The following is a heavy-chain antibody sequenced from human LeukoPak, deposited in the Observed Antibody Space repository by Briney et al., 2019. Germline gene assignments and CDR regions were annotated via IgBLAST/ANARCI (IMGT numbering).Heavy chain of an antibody. CDR2: IYYSGST. J-gene: IGHJ5*02. V-gene: IGHV4-59*01. Sequence: SETLSLTCTVSGGSISSYYWSWIRQPPGKGLEWIGYIYYSGSTNYNPSLKSRVTISVDTSKNQFSLKLSPVTAADTAVYYCAAQDVNWFDPWGRGTLVTVSS. CDR1: GGSISSYY. D-gene: IGHD2-15*01. CDR3: AAQDVNWFDP.